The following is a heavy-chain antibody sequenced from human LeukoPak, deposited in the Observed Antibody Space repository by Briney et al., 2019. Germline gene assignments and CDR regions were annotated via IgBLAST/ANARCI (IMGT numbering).Heavy chain of an antibody. D-gene: IGHD3-22*01. Sequence: PGGSLRLSCAASGFTFSSYWMSWVRQAPGKGLEWVANIKKDGSEKYYVDSVKGRFTISRDNAKNSLYLQMNSLRAEDTAVYYCARLKIVTFRQVRRFDPWGQGTLVTVSS. CDR2: IKKDGSEK. V-gene: IGHV3-7*01. J-gene: IGHJ5*02. CDR1: GFTFSSYW. CDR3: ARLKIVTFRQVRRFDP.